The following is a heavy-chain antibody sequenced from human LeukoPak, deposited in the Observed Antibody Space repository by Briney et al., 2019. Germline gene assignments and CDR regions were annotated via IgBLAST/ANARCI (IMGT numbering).Heavy chain of an antibody. CDR2: IWYDGSNK. CDR3: ARAPYDFWSGYYEAVPLDY. CDR1: GFTFSSYG. Sequence: PGGSLRLSCAASGFTFSSYGMHWVRQAPGKGLEWVAVIWYDGSNKYYADSVRGRFTISRDNSKNTLYLQMNSLRAEDTAVYYCARAPYDFWSGYYEAVPLDYWGQGTLVTVSS. V-gene: IGHV3-33*01. D-gene: IGHD3-3*01. J-gene: IGHJ4*02.